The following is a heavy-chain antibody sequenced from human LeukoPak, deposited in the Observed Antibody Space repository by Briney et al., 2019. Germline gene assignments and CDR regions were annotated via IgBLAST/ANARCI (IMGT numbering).Heavy chain of an antibody. CDR2: IYWDDDK. CDR1: GFSLSTSGVG. V-gene: IGHV2-5*02. Sequence: SGPTLVNPTQTLTLTSTFSGFSLSTSGVGVGWIRQPPGKALEWLALIYWDDDKRYSPSLKSRLTITKDTSKNQVVLTMTNMDPVDTATYYYAHIPPGILGFDYWGQGTLVTVSS. J-gene: IGHJ4*02. D-gene: IGHD1-26*01. CDR3: AHIPPGILGFDY.